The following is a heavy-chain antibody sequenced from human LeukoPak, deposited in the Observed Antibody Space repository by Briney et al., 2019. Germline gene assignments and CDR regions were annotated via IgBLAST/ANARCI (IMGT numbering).Heavy chain of an antibody. CDR1: GYTLTSYA. CDR2: INAGNGST. CDR3: ASFYYGSGSLFDY. Sequence: ASVKVSCKASGYTLTSYAMHWVRQAPGQRLEWMGWINAGNGSTKYSQKFQGRVTITRDTSASTAYMELSSLRSEDTAVYYCASFYYGSGSLFDYWGQGTLVTVSS. V-gene: IGHV1-3*01. J-gene: IGHJ4*02. D-gene: IGHD3-10*01.